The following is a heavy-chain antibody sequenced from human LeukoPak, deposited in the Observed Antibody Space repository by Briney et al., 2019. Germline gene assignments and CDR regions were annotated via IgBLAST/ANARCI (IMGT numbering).Heavy chain of an antibody. CDR3: AREYRVTDAFDI. CDR1: GGSISSYY. D-gene: IGHD3-10*01. V-gene: IGHV4-59*01. CDR2: IYYSGST. Sequence: SETLSLTCTVSGGSISSYYWSWIRQPPGKGLEWSGDIYYSGSTNYNPSLKSRVTISVDTSKNQFSLKLSSVTAADTAVYYCAREYRVTDAFDIWGQGTMVTVSS. J-gene: IGHJ3*02.